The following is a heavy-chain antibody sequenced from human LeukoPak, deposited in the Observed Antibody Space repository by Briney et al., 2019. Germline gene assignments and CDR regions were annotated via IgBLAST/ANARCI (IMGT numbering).Heavy chain of an antibody. CDR1: GYTFTSYA. V-gene: IGHV1-3*01. CDR3: ARGLPGIAVADTPWGFDY. CDR2: MNAGNGNT. J-gene: IGHJ4*02. Sequence: ASVKVSCKASGYTFTSYAMHWVCQAPGQGLEWMGWMNAGNGNTKYSQKFQGRVSISRDTSATTAYMELSSLTSEDTAVYYCARGLPGIAVADTPWGFDYWGQGTLVTVSS. D-gene: IGHD6-19*01.